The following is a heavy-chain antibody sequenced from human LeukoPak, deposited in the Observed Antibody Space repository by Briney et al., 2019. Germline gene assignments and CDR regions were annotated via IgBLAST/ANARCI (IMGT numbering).Heavy chain of an antibody. Sequence: SETLSLTCSVSGGSISSSGSCWAWIRQPSGKGLEWIASLYYGGSTYYNPSLKSRVTISEDTSKNQFSLNLKSVTAAVTAVYYCVRGWFGSRDTAMGDWGQGTLVTVSS. J-gene: IGHJ4*02. CDR3: VRGWFGSRDTAMGD. V-gene: IGHV4-39*07. D-gene: IGHD5-18*01. CDR1: GGSISSSGSC. CDR2: LYYGGST.